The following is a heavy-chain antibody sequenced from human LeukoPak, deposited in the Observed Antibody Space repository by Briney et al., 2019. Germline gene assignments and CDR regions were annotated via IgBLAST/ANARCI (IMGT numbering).Heavy chain of an antibody. CDR3: ARGRGYSYGPNWFDP. CDR1: GGSFSGYY. Sequence: SETLSLTCAVYGGSFSGYYWSWIRQPPGKGLEWIGEINHSGSTNYNPYLKSRVTISVDTSKNQFSLKLSSVTAADTAVYYCARGRGYSYGPNWFDPWGQGTLVTVSS. CDR2: INHSGST. V-gene: IGHV4-34*01. D-gene: IGHD5-18*01. J-gene: IGHJ5*02.